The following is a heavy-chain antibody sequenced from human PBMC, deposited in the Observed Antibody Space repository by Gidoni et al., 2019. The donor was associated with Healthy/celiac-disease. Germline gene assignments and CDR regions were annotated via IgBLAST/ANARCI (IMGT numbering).Heavy chain of an antibody. CDR1: GFTFSSYS. V-gene: IGHV3-21*01. D-gene: IGHD7-27*01. Sequence: EVQLVESGGGLVKPGGSLRLSCAASGFTFSSYSMNWVRQAPGKGLEWVSSISSSSRYIDYADSVKGRFTISRDNAKNSLYLQMNSLRAEDTAVYYCASGPSGDYLLQHWGQGTLVTVSS. J-gene: IGHJ1*01. CDR2: ISSSSRYI. CDR3: ASGPSGDYLLQH.